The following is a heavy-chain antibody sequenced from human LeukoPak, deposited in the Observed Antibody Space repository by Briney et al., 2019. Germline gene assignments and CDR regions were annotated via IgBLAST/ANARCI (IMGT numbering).Heavy chain of an antibody. J-gene: IGHJ4*02. CDR2: ISGSTGST. CDR3: AKSGLSSGWYPYDN. V-gene: IGHV3-23*01. D-gene: IGHD6-19*01. Sequence: GGSLRLSCAASGFTFSNYAMNWVRQAPGKGLEWVSLISGSTGSTYYADSVRGRFTLSRDNSKNTLYLQMNSLRAEDTAVYYCAKSGLSSGWYPYDNWGQGALVTVSS. CDR1: GFTFSNYA.